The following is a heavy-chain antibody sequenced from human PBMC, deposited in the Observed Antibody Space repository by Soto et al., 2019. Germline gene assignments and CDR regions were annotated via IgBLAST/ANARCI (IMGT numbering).Heavy chain of an antibody. J-gene: IGHJ4*02. V-gene: IGHV3-21*04. CDR1: GFTFSSYS. CDR3: AKAQSSAAGLV. Sequence: PGGSLRLSCAASGFTFSSYSMNWVRQAPGKGLEWVSSISSSSSYIYYADSVKGRFTISRDNSKNTLYLQMNSLRAEDTAVYYCAKAQSSAAGLVWGQGTLVTVSS. D-gene: IGHD6-13*01. CDR2: ISSSSSYI.